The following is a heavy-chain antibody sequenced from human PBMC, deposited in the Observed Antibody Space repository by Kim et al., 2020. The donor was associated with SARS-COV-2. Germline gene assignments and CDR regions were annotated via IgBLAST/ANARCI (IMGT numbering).Heavy chain of an antibody. CDR3: ATTPFPLVGFYFDY. D-gene: IGHD1-1*01. Sequence: PSLTSRVTISVDTAKTHFSLRLNSLTAADTAVYYCATTPFPLVGFYFDYWGQGVLVTVSS. J-gene: IGHJ4*02. V-gene: IGHV4-39*02.